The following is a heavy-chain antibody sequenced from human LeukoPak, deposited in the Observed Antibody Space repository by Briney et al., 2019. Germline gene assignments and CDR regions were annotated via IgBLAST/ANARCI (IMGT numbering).Heavy chain of an antibody. CDR3: ARHWNTVVARAPGCYDP. Sequence: ETLPLTCIVSGPSIRSNRHCWRCIRQSPGQGLEWIATIFNSETTYVNPSLNSRLTIHVDTPNNQFSLKLFSVPAADTARYYCARHWNTVVARAPGCYDPWGQGALVTVS. J-gene: IGHJ5*02. V-gene: IGHV4-39*01. D-gene: IGHD2-15*01. CDR2: IFNSETT. CDR1: GPSIRSNRHC.